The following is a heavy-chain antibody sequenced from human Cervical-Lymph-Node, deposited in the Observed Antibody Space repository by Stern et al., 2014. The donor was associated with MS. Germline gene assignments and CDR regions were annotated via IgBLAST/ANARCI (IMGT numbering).Heavy chain of an antibody. CDR1: GFTFSGSA. CDR3: CTSTTVTTNY. V-gene: IGHV3-73*01. Sequence: EVQLEETGGGLVQPGGSLKLSCAASGFTFSGSAMHWVRQASGKGLEWVGRIRSKANNYATAYAASVKGRFNMSRDDSKNTAYLQMNSLKTEDTAVYYCCTSTTVTTNYWGQGTLVTVSS. J-gene: IGHJ4*02. D-gene: IGHD4-17*01. CDR2: IRSKANNYAT.